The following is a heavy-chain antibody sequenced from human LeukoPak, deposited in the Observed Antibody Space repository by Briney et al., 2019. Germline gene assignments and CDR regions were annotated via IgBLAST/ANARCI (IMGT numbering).Heavy chain of an antibody. V-gene: IGHV1-46*01. CDR2: INPSGGST. Sequence: ASVKVSCKASGYTFTSYYMHWVRQAPGQGLEWMGIINPSGGSTSYAQKFQGRVTMTRDTSTSTVYMELSSLRSEDTAVYYWARDGYNKPAFDYWGQGTLVTVSS. J-gene: IGHJ4*02. CDR3: ARDGYNKPAFDY. D-gene: IGHD5-24*01. CDR1: GYTFTSYY.